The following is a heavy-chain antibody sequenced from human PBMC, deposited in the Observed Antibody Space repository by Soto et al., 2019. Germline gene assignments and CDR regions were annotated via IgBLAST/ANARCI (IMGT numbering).Heavy chain of an antibody. J-gene: IGHJ5*02. CDR2: IIPILGIA. CDR1: GGTFSSYT. V-gene: IGHV1-69*04. CDR3: ARDWNCSNTRCQNCFDP. D-gene: IGHD2-2*01. Sequence: SVKVSCKASGGTFSSYTFSWVRQAPGQGLEWMGRIIPILGIANYAQKFQGRVTITADKSTSTAYMELSSLRSDDTAVYYCARDWNCSNTRCQNCFDPWG.